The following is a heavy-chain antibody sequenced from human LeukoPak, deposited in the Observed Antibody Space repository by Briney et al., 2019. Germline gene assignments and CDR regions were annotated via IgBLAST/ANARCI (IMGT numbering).Heavy chain of an antibody. D-gene: IGHD6-13*01. V-gene: IGHV3-23*01. Sequence: GGSLRLSCAASGFTFSSYTMSWVRQAPGKGLECVSAISGRGNTTYDADSVKGRFTISRDNSKKTLYLQMNSLRAEDTAVYYCAKGGLATAGTSFYFNYWGQGTLVTVSS. CDR1: GFTFSSYT. CDR2: ISGRGNTT. CDR3: AKGGLATAGTSFYFNY. J-gene: IGHJ4*02.